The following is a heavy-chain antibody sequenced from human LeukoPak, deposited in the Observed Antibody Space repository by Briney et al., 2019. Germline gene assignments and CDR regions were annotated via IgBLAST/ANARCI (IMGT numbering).Heavy chain of an antibody. Sequence: PSETLSLTCTVSGGSLSSSSYYWGWIRQPPGTGLEWLGSIYDSGSTYYNLSLKSRVTISVDTSKNQFSLKLTSVTAADTAVYYCARIVATITFGGNDFDYWGQGTLVTVSS. CDR3: ARIVATITFGGNDFDY. V-gene: IGHV4-39*07. J-gene: IGHJ4*02. D-gene: IGHD5-12*01. CDR2: IYDSGST. CDR1: GGSLSSSSYY.